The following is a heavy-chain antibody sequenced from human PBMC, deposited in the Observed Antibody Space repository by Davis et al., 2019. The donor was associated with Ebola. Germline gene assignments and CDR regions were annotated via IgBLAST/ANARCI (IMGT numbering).Heavy chain of an antibody. D-gene: IGHD2-21*02. CDR3: AKDTANIWFDI. J-gene: IGHJ3*02. CDR2: IYYTGGT. CDR1: GCSISNYKW. Sequence: SETLSLTCAVSGCSISNYKWCSWVRQPPGKGLEWLGEIYYTGGTHYNPSLTGRVTMSIDNYKNQFSLHLNSVTPEDTAIYYCAKDTANIWFDIWGQGTMVTVSS. V-gene: IGHV4-4*02.